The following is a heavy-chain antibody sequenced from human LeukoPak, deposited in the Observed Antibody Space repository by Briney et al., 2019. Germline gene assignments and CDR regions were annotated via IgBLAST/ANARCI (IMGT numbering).Heavy chain of an antibody. CDR1: GGSISSYY. CDR3: ARVLDSSGHIVDY. D-gene: IGHD3-22*01. V-gene: IGHV4-59*01. J-gene: IGHJ4*02. Sequence: SETLSLTCTASGGSISSYYWSWIRQPPGKGLEWIGYIYYSGSTNYNPSLKSRVTISVDTSKNQFSLKLSSVTAADTAVYYCARVLDSSGHIVDYWGQGTLVTVSS. CDR2: IYYSGST.